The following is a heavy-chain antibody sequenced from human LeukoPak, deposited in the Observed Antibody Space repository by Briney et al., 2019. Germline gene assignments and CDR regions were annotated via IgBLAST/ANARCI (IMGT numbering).Heavy chain of an antibody. CDR1: GSTFSSYA. CDR3: AKSRSSGWYGRFDP. J-gene: IGHJ5*02. CDR2: ISGSGGST. Sequence: PGGSLRLSCAASGSTFSSYAMSWVRQAPGKGLEWVSAISGSGGSTYYADSVKGRFTISRDNSKNTLYLQMNSLRAEDTAVYYCAKSRSSGWYGRFDPWGQGTLVTVSS. V-gene: IGHV3-23*01. D-gene: IGHD6-19*01.